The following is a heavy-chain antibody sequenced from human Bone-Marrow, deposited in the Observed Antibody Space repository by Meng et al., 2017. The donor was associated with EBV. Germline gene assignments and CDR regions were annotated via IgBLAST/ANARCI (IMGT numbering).Heavy chain of an antibody. CDR2: INAANGNT. Sequence: QVQLVQSGPEVKKPGASVKVSCRASGHTFTNYAIYWVRQAPGQRLEWMGWINAANGNTKYSQNFQGRVTFTRDTSARTAYMELRSLRFEDTAFYYCAREPSGYGDDDYWGQGTLVTVSS. CDR3: AREPSGYGDDDY. V-gene: IGHV1-3*01. J-gene: IGHJ4*02. D-gene: IGHD5-12*01. CDR1: GHTFTNYA.